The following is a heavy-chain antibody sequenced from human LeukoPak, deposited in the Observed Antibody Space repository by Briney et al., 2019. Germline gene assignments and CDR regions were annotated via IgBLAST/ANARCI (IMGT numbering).Heavy chain of an antibody. Sequence: SVKVSCKTSGGTFSNYTINWVRQAPGQGLEWMGRLIPIFGTTNYGQRFRDRVTITTDESTSTAYMELSSLRSDDTAVYYCARYWWYGDYSIGDNWGQGTLVTVSS. CDR3: ARYWWYGDYSIGDN. CDR2: LIPIFGTT. V-gene: IGHV1-69*05. CDR1: GGTFSNYT. D-gene: IGHD4-17*01. J-gene: IGHJ4*02.